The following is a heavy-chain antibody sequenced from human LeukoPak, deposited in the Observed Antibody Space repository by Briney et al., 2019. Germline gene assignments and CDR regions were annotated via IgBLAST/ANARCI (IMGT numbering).Heavy chain of an antibody. J-gene: IGHJ5*02. Sequence: GGSLRLSCAASGFGMHWVRQAPGKGLEWVSFIRYDGDDKFYAESVKGRFTISRDTSRNTLYLQMNRLRLEDTAIYYCAKDLMRDRWFAESWGQGTLVTVSS. CDR2: IRYDGDDK. CDR1: GFG. CDR3: AKDLMRDRWFAES. D-gene: IGHD3-10*01. V-gene: IGHV3-30*02.